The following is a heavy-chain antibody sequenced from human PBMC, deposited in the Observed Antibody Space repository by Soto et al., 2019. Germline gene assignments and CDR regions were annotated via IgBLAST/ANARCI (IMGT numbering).Heavy chain of an antibody. CDR3: GTTANSYYYYYGMDV. V-gene: IGHV1-18*01. CDR1: GYTFTSYG. J-gene: IGHJ6*02. CDR2: ISAYNGNT. D-gene: IGHD4-17*01. Sequence: ASVKVSCKASGYTFTSYGISWVRQAPGQGLEWMGWISAYNGNTNYAQKLQGRVTMTTDTSTSTAYMEPRSLRSDDTAVYYCGTTANSYYYYYGMDVWGQGTTVTVSS.